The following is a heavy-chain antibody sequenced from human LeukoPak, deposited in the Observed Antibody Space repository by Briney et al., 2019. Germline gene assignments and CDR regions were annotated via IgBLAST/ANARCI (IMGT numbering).Heavy chain of an antibody. CDR2: INPNSGGT. V-gene: IGHV1-2*02. CDR3: ARFLLGDPFYYFDY. CDR1: GYTFTGYY. Sequence: ASVKVSCKASGYTFTGYYMHWVRQAPGQGLEWMGWINPNSGGTNYAQKFQGRVTMTRDTSISTAYMELSRLRSDDTAVYYCARFLLGDPFYYFDYWGQGTLVAVSS. J-gene: IGHJ4*02. D-gene: IGHD3-10*01.